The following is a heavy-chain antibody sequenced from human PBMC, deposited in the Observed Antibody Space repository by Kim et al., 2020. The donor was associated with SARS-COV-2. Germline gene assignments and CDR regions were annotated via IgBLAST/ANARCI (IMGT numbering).Heavy chain of an antibody. CDR2: INHSGST. J-gene: IGHJ4*02. CDR1: GGSFSGYY. V-gene: IGHV4-34*01. D-gene: IGHD3-10*01. CDR3: ARQGYGSGSYPSSYYFDY. Sequence: SETLSLTCAVYGGSFSGYYWSWIRQPPGKGLEWIGEINHSGSTNYNPSLKSRVTISVDTSKNQFSLKLSSVTAADTAVYYCARQGYGSGSYPSSYYFDYWGQGTLVTVSS.